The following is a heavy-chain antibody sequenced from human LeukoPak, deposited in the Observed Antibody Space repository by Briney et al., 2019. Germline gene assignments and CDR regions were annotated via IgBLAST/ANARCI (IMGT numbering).Heavy chain of an antibody. J-gene: IGHJ6*02. CDR3: ARKGITIFGVVPKTHYYYYGMDV. CDR2: IIPIFGTA. D-gene: IGHD3-3*01. Sequence: SVKVSCKASGGTFISYAISWVRQAPGQGLEWMGGIIPIFGTANYAQKFQGRVTITADESTSTAYMELSSLRSEDTAVYYCARKGITIFGVVPKTHYYYYGMDVWGQGTTVTVSS. CDR1: GGTFISYA. V-gene: IGHV1-69*13.